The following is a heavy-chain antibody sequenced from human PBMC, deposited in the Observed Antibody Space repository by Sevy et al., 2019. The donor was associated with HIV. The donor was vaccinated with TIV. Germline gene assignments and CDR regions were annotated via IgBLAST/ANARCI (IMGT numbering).Heavy chain of an antibody. CDR1: GFSFDSYG. V-gene: IGHV3-23*01. CDR2: ISGSGTRT. D-gene: IGHD3-22*01. J-gene: IGHJ6*03. Sequence: GGSLRLSCAVSGFSFDSYGMTWVRQAPGKGLEWVSGISGSGTRTYYADSVKGRFSISRDNSKNRLYLQMNSLRSEDTAINYSGKVGGGHYDPDEIGYYFYYYNMDVWGKGTTVTVSS. CDR3: GKVGGGHYDPDEIGYYFYYYNMDV.